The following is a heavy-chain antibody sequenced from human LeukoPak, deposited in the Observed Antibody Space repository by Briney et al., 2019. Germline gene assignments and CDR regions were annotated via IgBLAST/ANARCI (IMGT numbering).Heavy chain of an antibody. V-gene: IGHV4-4*07. J-gene: IGHJ4*02. CDR3: ARLRGGYCSSTSCYGDY. Sequence: SETLSLTCTVSGASLSSYYWTWIRQPAGKGLEWIGRISSSGSTNYNPSLKSRVTTSVDTSKSQFSLKLSSVTAADTAVYYCARLRGGYCSSTSCYGDYWGQGTLVTVSS. CDR1: GASLSSYY. CDR2: ISSSGST. D-gene: IGHD2-2*01.